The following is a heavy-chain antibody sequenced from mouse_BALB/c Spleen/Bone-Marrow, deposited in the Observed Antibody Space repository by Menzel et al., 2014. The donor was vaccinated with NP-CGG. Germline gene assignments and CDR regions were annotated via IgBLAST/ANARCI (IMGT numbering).Heavy chain of an antibody. D-gene: IGHD2-3*01. CDR2: IYPGNSDT. Sequence: VQLQQSGTVLARPGASVKMSCNASGYTFTIYWMHWVKQRPGQGLEWIGAIYPGNSDTSYNQKFKGKAKLTAVTSTSTAFMELSSLTNEESAVYYCGRWMGFYYAMDYCGQGTSVTVSS. CDR1: GYTFTIYW. CDR3: GRWMGFYYAMDY. V-gene: IGHV1-5*01. J-gene: IGHJ4*01.